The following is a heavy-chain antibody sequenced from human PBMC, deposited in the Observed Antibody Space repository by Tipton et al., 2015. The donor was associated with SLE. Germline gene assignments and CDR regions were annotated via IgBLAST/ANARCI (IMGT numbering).Heavy chain of an antibody. CDR3: ARDLGSGGAFDI. V-gene: IGHV4-39*07. D-gene: IGHD1-26*01. Sequence: TLSLTCTVSGGSISSSSYYWGWIRQPPGKGLEWIGTIYYSGSTNYNPSLKSRVTISIDTSKNQFSLKLTSVTAADTAVYYCARDLGSGGAFDIWGQGTMVTVSS. CDR2: IYYSGST. J-gene: IGHJ3*02. CDR1: GGSISSSSYY.